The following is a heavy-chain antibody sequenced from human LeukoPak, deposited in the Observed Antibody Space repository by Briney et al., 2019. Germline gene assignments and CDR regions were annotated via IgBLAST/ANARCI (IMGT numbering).Heavy chain of an antibody. CDR1: GYTFTGYY. CDR2: INPNSGGT. V-gene: IGHV1-2*02. D-gene: IGHD3-10*01. J-gene: IGHJ5*02. Sequence: GASVKVSCKASGYTFTGYYMHWVRQARGQGLEWMGWINPNSGGTNYAQKFQGRVTMTRDTSISTAYMELSRLRSDDTAVYYCARFIWGSGSYYNEGNWFDPWGQGTLVTVSS. CDR3: ARFIWGSGSYYNEGNWFDP.